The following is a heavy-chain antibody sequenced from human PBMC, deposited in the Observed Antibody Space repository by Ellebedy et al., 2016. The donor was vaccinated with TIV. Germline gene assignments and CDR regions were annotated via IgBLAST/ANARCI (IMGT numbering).Heavy chain of an antibody. CDR1: GFTFSDYY. Sequence: PGGSLRLSCAATGFTFSDYYMTWIRQAPGKGLELVSYISPDSRDTYYADSVKGRFTTSRDNSKDTLYLQMNSLRAEDTAIYYCARDPVGVGPAFDVWGQGTMVTVSS. CDR2: ISPDSRDT. J-gene: IGHJ3*01. D-gene: IGHD4-23*01. CDR3: ARDPVGVGPAFDV. V-gene: IGHV3-11*05.